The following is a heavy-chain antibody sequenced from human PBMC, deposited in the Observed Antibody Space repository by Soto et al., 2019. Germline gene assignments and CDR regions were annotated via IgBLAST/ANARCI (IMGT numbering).Heavy chain of an antibody. CDR3: AKDSYGEQLAKNYFDY. Sequence: GGSLRLSCAASGFTFSSYAMSWVRQAPGKGLEWVSAISGSGGSTYYADSVKGRFTISRDNSKNTLYLQMNSLRAEDTAVYYCAKDSYGEQLAKNYFDYWGQGTLVTVS. CDR1: GFTFSSYA. D-gene: IGHD6-6*01. CDR2: ISGSGGST. V-gene: IGHV3-23*01. J-gene: IGHJ4*02.